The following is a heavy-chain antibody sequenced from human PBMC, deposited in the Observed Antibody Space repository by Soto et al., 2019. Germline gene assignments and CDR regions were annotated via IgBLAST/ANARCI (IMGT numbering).Heavy chain of an antibody. V-gene: IGHV3-23*01. D-gene: IGHD6-19*01. J-gene: IGHJ4*02. CDR1: GIEFSNYA. CDR3: AKDGNWLDVYFDV. Sequence: EVQLLESGGGLVQPGGSLRLSCVASGIEFSNYAMSWVRQAPGKGLEWVSISSASGRSRYHPDSVKGRFTISRDNSKNPLYLHMTSLRAEDTAVYYCAKDGNWLDVYFDVWGQGTPVTVSS. CDR2: SSASGRSR.